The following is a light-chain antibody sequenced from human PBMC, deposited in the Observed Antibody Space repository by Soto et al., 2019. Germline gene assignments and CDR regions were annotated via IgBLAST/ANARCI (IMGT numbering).Light chain of an antibody. V-gene: IGLV2-14*03. CDR2: SVS. CDR3: SSSTSRSTYL. J-gene: IGLJ1*01. Sequence: QSALTQPASVSGSPGQSITISCTGTSSDVGAYSSVSWYQQHPDRAPKLIIYSVSHRSSGVSDRFSGSKFDNTASLTISGLHTEYEADYYCSSSTSRSTYLFGTGTKLTVL. CDR1: SSDVGAYSS.